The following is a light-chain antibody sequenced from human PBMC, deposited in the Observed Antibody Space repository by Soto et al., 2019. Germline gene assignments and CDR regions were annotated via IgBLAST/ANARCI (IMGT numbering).Light chain of an antibody. V-gene: IGLV2-8*01. CDR3: SSYAGSNIYV. CDR2: EVN. J-gene: IGLJ1*01. CDR1: SSDVGGYKY. Sequence: QSALTQPPSASGSPGQSVTISCTGTSSDVGGYKYVSWYQQHPGKAPKLMIYEVNKRPSGVPDRFSGSKSGNTASLTVSGLHAEDEADYYCSSYAGSNIYVFGTGTKLTVL.